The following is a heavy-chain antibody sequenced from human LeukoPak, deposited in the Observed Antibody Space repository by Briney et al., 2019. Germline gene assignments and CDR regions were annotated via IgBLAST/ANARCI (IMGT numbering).Heavy chain of an antibody. CDR1: GFTFSSYW. Sequence: GGSLRLSCAASGFTFSSYWMSWVRQAPGTGLEWVASIHQDGSEKYYVDSVKGRFTISRDNAKNSLYLQMNSLRAEDTAIYYCGRESSSSTFDYWGQGTLVTVSS. D-gene: IGHD5/OR15-5a*01. V-gene: IGHV3-7*01. J-gene: IGHJ4*02. CDR3: GRESSSSTFDY. CDR2: IHQDGSEK.